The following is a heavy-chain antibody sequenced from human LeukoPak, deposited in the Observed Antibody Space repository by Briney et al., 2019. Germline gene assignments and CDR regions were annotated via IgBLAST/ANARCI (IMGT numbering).Heavy chain of an antibody. D-gene: IGHD6-13*01. J-gene: IGHJ4*02. CDR1: GGSFSGYY. CDR3: ARRYSSSWYARGYFDY. V-gene: IGHV4-34*01. CDR2: INHSGST. Sequence: PSETLSLTCAVYGGSFSGYYWSWIRQPPGKGLEWIGEINHSGSTNYNPSLKSRVTISVDTSKNQFSLQLSSVTAADTAVYYCARRYSSSWYARGYFDYWGQGTLVTVSS.